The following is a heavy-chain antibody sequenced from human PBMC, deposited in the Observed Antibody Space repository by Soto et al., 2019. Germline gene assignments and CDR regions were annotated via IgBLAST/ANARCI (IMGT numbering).Heavy chain of an antibody. Sequence: ASVQVSCKASGVTFTTYDINWVRQATGHGLEWMGWINPNSGSIGYAQRFQGRVTMTRDTAIRTAYMEVSSLRSDDTAVYYCARGRASGSYYLLDYWGQGTLVTVSS. CDR1: GVTFTTYD. CDR3: ARGRASGSYYLLDY. D-gene: IGHD3-10*01. CDR2: INPNSGSI. J-gene: IGHJ4*02. V-gene: IGHV1-8*01.